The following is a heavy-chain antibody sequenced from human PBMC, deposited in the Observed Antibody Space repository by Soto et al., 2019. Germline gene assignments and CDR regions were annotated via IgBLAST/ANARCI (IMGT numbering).Heavy chain of an antibody. CDR1: GFTFSSYA. Sequence: QVQLVESGGGVVQPGRSLRLSCAASGFTFSSYAMHWVRQAPGKGLEWVAVISYDGSNKYYADSVKGRFTISRDNSKNTLYLQMNSLRAEETAVYYCARGDNWNDEEANDSWGQGTLVTVSS. CDR3: ARGDNWNDEEANDS. V-gene: IGHV3-30-3*01. CDR2: ISYDGSNK. J-gene: IGHJ4*02. D-gene: IGHD1-20*01.